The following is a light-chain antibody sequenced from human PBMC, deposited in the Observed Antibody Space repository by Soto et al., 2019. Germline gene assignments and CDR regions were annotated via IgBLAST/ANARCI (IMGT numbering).Light chain of an antibody. Sequence: QSVLTQSSSASASLGSSVKLTCTLSSGHSTYIISWHQHQPGKAPRYLMKLEGSGNYNKGSGVPDRFSGSSSGADRYLIISNLQSEDEADYDCETWYSNSLIFGGGTQLTVL. J-gene: IGLJ2*01. CDR1: SGHSTYI. CDR2: LEGSGNY. V-gene: IGLV4-60*03. CDR3: ETWYSNSLI.